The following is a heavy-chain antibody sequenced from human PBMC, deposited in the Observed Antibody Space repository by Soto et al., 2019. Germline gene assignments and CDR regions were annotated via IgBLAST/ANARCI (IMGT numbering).Heavy chain of an antibody. Sequence: SETLSLTCTVSGGSISSYYWSWIRQPPGKGLEWIGYIYYSGSTNYNPSLKSRVTISVDTSKNQFSLKLSSVTAADTAVYYCARLLGTVYYGMDVWGQGTMVTVSS. D-gene: IGHD4-17*01. CDR2: IYYSGST. CDR1: GGSISSYY. V-gene: IGHV4-59*08. CDR3: ARLLGTVYYGMDV. J-gene: IGHJ6*02.